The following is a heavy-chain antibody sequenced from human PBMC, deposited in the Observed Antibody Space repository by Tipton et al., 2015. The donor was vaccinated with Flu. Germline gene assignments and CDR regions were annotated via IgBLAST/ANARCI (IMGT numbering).Heavy chain of an antibody. D-gene: IGHD4-17*01. CDR1: GGSMRSSSHY. V-gene: IGHV4-39*01. CDR3: ARNVFEGYGGYRNWYFDL. J-gene: IGHJ2*01. Sequence: LRLSCTVFGGSMRSSSHYWAWIRQPPGKGLEWIGSMFYTGVTYHNASLKNRITISIDRSETQLSLQLTSVTAADTAVYYCARNVFEGYGGYRNWYFDLWGRGTLVTVSS. CDR2: MFYTGVT.